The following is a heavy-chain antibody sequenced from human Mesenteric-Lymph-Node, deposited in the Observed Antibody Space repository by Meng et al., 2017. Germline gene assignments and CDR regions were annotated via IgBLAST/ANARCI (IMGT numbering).Heavy chain of an antibody. CDR2: IIPIFGTA. CDR1: GYTFSSYA. CDR3: ARVVEMATIYYFDY. V-gene: IGHV1-69*05. D-gene: IGHD5-24*01. Sequence: SVKVSCKASGYTFSSYAISWVRQAPGQGLEWMGGIIPIFGTANYAQKFQGRVTITTDESTSTAYMELSSLRSEDTAVYYCARVVEMATIYYFDYWGQGTLVTVSS. J-gene: IGHJ4*02.